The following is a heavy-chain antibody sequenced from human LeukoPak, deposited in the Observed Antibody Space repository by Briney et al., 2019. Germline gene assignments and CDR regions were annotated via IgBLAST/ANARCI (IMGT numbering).Heavy chain of an antibody. V-gene: IGHV3-23*01. CDR2: IGASGISI. D-gene: IGHD1-26*01. CDR3: AKARAVGASDGSFDF. Sequence: GGSLRLSCAASGFTFSSYAMSWVRQAPGKGLEWVSAIGASGISIYYADSVKGRFTISRDNSKNTLYLQMSSLRAEDTAVYYCAKARAVGASDGSFDFWGQGTLVTVSS. J-gene: IGHJ4*02. CDR1: GFTFSSYA.